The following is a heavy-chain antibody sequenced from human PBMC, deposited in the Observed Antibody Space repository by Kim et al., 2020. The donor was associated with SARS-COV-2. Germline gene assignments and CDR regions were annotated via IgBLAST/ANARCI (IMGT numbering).Heavy chain of an antibody. CDR3: ARASTQSLWFGESLGGPDAFDI. D-gene: IGHD3-10*01. V-gene: IGHV3-11*01. J-gene: IGHJ3*02. Sequence: GGSLRLSCAASGFTFSDYYMSWIRQAPGKGLEWVSYISSSGSTIYYADSVKGRFTISRDNAKNSLYLQMNSLRAEDTAVYYCARASTQSLWFGESLGGPDAFDIWGQGTMVTVSS. CDR1: GFTFSDYY. CDR2: ISSSGSTI.